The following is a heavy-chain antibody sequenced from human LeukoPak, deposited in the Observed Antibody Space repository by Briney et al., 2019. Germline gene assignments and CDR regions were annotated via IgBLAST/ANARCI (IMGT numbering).Heavy chain of an antibody. J-gene: IGHJ2*01. CDR1: GYTFTTYW. D-gene: IGHD3-10*01. V-gene: IGHV5-51*01. Sequence: GESLKISCQASGYTFTTYWIGWVREMPGKGLECMGIIYPDDSDTTYSPSFQGQVTISADKSFSTAYLQWSSLKASDTAIYYCARLGGDTYYFGSASYPNWYFDLWGRGTLVTVSS. CDR2: IYPDDSDT. CDR3: ARLGGDTYYFGSASYPNWYFDL.